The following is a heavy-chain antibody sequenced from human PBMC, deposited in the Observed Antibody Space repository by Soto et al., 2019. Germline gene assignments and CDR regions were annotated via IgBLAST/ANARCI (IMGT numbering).Heavy chain of an antibody. V-gene: IGHV1-3*01. J-gene: IGHJ4*02. CDR1: GYTFTSYG. CDR2: INAGNGNT. CDR3: AGDGAVAGNINFDY. D-gene: IGHD6-19*01. Sequence: QVQLVQSGTEVKKPGASVKVSCKASGYTFTSYGVHWVRQAPGQRLEWMGWINAGNGNTRYSQKFQGRVTINRDTSASTAYMELSRLRSEDTAVYYCAGDGAVAGNINFDYWGQGTLVTVSS.